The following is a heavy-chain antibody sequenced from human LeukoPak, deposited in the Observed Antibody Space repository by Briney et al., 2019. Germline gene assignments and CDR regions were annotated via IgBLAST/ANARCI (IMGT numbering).Heavy chain of an antibody. J-gene: IGHJ4*02. CDR2: ISDTGSK. CDR1: TVSISGSY. D-gene: IGHD3-3*01. Sequence: PSETLSLTCTVSTVSISGSYWSWIRQPPGKGLEWIGYISDTGSKNYNPSLRSRLTISGDTSKNQFSLQVTFVTAADTAVYYCARHKRDFRSGPEFDDWGQGTLVTVSP. V-gene: IGHV4-59*08. CDR3: ARHKRDFRSGPEFDD.